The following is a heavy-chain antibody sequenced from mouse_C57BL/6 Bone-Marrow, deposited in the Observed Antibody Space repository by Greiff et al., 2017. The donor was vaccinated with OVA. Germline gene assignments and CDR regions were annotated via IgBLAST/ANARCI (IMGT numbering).Heavy chain of an antibody. CDR1: GFTFSSYG. CDR2: ISSGGSYT. D-gene: IGHD2-1*01. J-gene: IGHJ1*03. CDR3: ARHDYYGNYVHWYFDV. V-gene: IGHV5-6*01. Sequence: EVQGVESGGDLVKPGGSLKLSCAASGFTFSSYGMSWVRQTPDKRLEWVATISSGGSYTYYPDSVKGRFTISRDTAKNTRYLQLSRLKSEDTAMYYFARHDYYGNYVHWYFDVWGTGTTVTVSS.